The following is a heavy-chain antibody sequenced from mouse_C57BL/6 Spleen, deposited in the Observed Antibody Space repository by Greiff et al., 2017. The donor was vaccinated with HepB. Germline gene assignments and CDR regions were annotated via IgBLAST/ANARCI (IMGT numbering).Heavy chain of an antibody. CDR2: IRNKANGYTK. J-gene: IGHJ2*01. CDR1: GFTFTDYY. D-gene: IGHD1-1*01. CDR3: ARYNGSSFSFDY. Sequence: EVKVVESGGVLVQPGGSLSLSCAASGFTFTDYYMSWVRQPPGKALEWLGFIRNKANGYTKEYSASVKGRFTISRDNSQSILYLQMNALGAEDSATDYCARYNGSSFSFDYWGQGTTLTVAS. V-gene: IGHV7-3*01.